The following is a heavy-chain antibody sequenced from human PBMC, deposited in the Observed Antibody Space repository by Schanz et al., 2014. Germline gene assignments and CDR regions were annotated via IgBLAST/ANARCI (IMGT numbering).Heavy chain of an antibody. CDR3: VSSGSYSSYAF. CDR1: GFTFSSYG. Sequence: QVQLVESGGGLAQPGRSLRLSCAASGFTFSSYGMHWVRQAPGGGLEWVAGISNGGSDEYYVDSVKGRFTISRDNAKNSLYLQMNSLRAEDTAVYHCVSSGSYSSYAFWGQGTLVTVSS. CDR2: ISNGGSDE. J-gene: IGHJ4*02. D-gene: IGHD3-10*01. V-gene: IGHV3-33*05.